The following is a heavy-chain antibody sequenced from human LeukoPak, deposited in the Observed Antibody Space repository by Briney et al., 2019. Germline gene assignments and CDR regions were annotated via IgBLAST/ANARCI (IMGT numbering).Heavy chain of an antibody. CDR1: GYSFTNYW. CDR3: ARLVSSGYNSPLNY. CDR2: IYPGDSDT. J-gene: IGHJ4*02. Sequence: GESLKIPCKGSGYSFTNYWIAWVRQMPGKGLEWMGIIYPGDSDTRYSPSFQGQVTISADKSISTAFLHWSSLRASDTAMYYCARLVSSGYNSPLNYWGQGTLVTVSS. V-gene: IGHV5-51*01. D-gene: IGHD5-24*01.